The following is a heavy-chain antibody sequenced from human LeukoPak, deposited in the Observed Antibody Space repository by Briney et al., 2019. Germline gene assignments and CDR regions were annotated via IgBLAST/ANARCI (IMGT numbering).Heavy chain of an antibody. CDR2: INHSGST. D-gene: IGHD3-22*01. CDR1: GGSFSGYY. J-gene: IGHJ6*02. CDR3: ARDSSCYSAYYYFGMDL. V-gene: IGHV4-34*01. Sequence: PSETLSLTCAVYGGSFSGYYWSWVRQPPGKGLEWIGEINHSGSTNYNPSLKSRGTISVDTSKNQFSLKLSYVTAADTAVYYCARDSSCYSAYYYFGMDLWGQGTPVTVSS.